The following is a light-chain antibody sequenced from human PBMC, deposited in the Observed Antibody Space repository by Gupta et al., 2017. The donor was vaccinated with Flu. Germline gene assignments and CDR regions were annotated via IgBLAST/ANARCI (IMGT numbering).Light chain of an antibody. CDR2: GAS. Sequence: EIVITQSPATLSVSPGERATLSCRASQSVSSTLAWYQQKPGQAPRLLIYGASTRATGIPARFSGSGGGTEFTLTISSRQSEDFAVYYCQQYNNWPPVTFGGGTKVEIK. V-gene: IGKV3-15*01. CDR1: QSVSST. CDR3: QQYNNWPPVT. J-gene: IGKJ4*01.